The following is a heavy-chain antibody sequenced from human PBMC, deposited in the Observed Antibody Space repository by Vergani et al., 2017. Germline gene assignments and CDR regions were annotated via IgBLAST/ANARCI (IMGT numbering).Heavy chain of an antibody. D-gene: IGHD3-3*01. J-gene: IGHJ5*02. CDR1: GYTFISYD. Sequence: QVQLVQSGAEVKKPGASVKVSCKASGYTFISYDINWVRQAPGQGLEWMGWMNPNSGNTGYAQKFQGRVTMTRNTSRSTAYMELSSLRSEDTAVYYCAGGNTGRFWGGYSTNNWFDPWGQGTLVTVSS. CDR2: MNPNSGNT. V-gene: IGHV1-8*01. CDR3: AGGNTGRFWGGYSTNNWFDP.